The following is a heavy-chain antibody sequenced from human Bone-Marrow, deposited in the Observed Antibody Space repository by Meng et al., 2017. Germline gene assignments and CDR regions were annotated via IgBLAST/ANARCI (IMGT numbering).Heavy chain of an antibody. V-gene: IGHV3-30*04. Sequence: SCKASGYTFTGYYMHWVRQAPGKGLEWVAVISYDGSNKYYADSVKGRFTISRDNSKNTLYLQMNSLRAEDTAVYYCAKGGRGYCSGGSCYLGYYWGQGTLVTVSS. CDR2: ISYDGSNK. CDR3: AKGGRGYCSGGSCYLGYY. CDR1: GYTFTGYY. J-gene: IGHJ4*02. D-gene: IGHD2-15*01.